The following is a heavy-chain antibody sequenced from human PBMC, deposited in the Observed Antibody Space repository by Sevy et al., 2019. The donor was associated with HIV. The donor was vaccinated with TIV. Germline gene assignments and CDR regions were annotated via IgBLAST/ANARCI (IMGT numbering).Heavy chain of an antibody. CDR3: ARESVGDRGQLYFDY. V-gene: IGHV3-53*01. J-gene: IGHJ4*02. Sequence: GGSLRLSCAASGFTVSSNYMSWVRQAPGKGLEWVSVIYSGGSTYYADSVKGRFTISRDNSKNTLYLQMNSLRAEDTAVYYCARESVGDRGQLYFDYWGQGTLVTVSS. D-gene: IGHD2-2*01. CDR2: IYSGGST. CDR1: GFTVSSNY.